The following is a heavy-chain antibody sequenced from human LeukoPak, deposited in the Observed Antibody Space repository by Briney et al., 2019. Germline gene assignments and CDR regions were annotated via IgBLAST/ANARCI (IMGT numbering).Heavy chain of an antibody. CDR2: IKQDGSEK. V-gene: IGHV3-7*01. CDR1: GFTFGSYW. D-gene: IGHD1-1*01. Sequence: GGSLRLSCAASGFTFGSYWMSWVRQAPGKGLGWVANIKQDGSEKYYVDSVTGRFTISRDNAKNSLYLQMNSLRAEDTAVYYCARSPQTTGYWGQGTLVTVSS. J-gene: IGHJ4*02. CDR3: ARSPQTTGY.